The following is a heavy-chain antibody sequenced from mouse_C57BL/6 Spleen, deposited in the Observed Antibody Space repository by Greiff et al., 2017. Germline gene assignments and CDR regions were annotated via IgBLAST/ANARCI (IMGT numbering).Heavy chain of an antibody. Sequence: VQLQQPGTELVKPGASVKLSCKASGYTFTSYWMHWVKQRPGQGLEWIGDINPNNGGTSYNQKFKGKATLTVDKSSSTAYMELRSLTSEDSAVYYCASLGDYDGFDYWGQGTTLTVSS. CDR2: INPNNGGT. CDR1: GYTFTSYW. CDR3: ASLGDYDGFDY. D-gene: IGHD2-4*01. V-gene: IGHV1-53*01. J-gene: IGHJ2*01.